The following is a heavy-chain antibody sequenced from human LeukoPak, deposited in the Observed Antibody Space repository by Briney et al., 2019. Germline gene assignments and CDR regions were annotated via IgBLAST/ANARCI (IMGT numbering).Heavy chain of an antibody. CDR2: IYYSGST. D-gene: IGHD2-21*02. Sequence: SETLSLTCTVSGGSISTSSYYWGWIRQPPGKGLEWIGSIYYSGSTYYNPSLKSRVTISVDTSKNQFSLKLSSVTAADTAVYYCARVAYCGGDCPLAFDIWGQGTMVTVSS. V-gene: IGHV4-39*07. J-gene: IGHJ3*02. CDR1: GGSISTSSYY. CDR3: ARVAYCGGDCPLAFDI.